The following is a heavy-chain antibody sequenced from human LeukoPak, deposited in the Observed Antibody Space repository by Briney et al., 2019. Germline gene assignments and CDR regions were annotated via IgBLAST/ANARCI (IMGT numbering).Heavy chain of an antibody. CDR2: INPNSGGT. D-gene: IGHD3-10*01. J-gene: IGHJ4*02. Sequence: ASVKVSCKASGYTFTGYYMHWVRQAPGQGLEWMGWINPNSGGTSYAQKFQGRVTMTRDTSISTAYMELSRLRSDDTAVYYCARELYGSGNLDYWGQGTLVTVSS. V-gene: IGHV1-2*02. CDR1: GYTFTGYY. CDR3: ARELYGSGNLDY.